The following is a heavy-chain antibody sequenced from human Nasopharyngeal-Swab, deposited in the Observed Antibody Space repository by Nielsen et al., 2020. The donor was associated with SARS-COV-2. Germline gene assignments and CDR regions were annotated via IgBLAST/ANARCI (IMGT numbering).Heavy chain of an antibody. CDR2: INAGNGNT. V-gene: IGHV1-2*02. Sequence: WVRQAPGQRLEWMGWINAGNGNTKYSQKFQGRVTMTRDTSISTAYMELSRLRSDDTAVYYCARERQRANWFDPWGQGTLVTSPQ. CDR3: ARERQRANWFDP. D-gene: IGHD6-25*01. J-gene: IGHJ5*02.